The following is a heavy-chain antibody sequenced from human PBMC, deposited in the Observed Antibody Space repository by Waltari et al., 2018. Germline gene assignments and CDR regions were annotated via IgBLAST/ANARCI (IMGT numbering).Heavy chain of an antibody. CDR2: INSEGSTI. Sequence: EVQLVESGGGLVQPGGSLRLSCAASGFTFSTYYWMHWVRQAPGQGLVWGSRINSEGSTINYADSVKGRFTISRDNAKNTVYLQMNSLRAADTAVYYCARVPTYTVSTGGFDYWGQGTLVTVSS. V-gene: IGHV3-74*01. J-gene: IGHJ4*02. D-gene: IGHD4-17*01. CDR3: ARVPTYTVSTGGFDY. CDR1: GFTFSTYYW.